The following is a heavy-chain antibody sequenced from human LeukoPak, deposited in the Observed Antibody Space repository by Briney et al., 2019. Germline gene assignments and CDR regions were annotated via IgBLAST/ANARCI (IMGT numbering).Heavy chain of an antibody. CDR3: ARDWHTIAAAGTIPAYFQH. Sequence: GGTLRLSCAASGFTFSSYSIYWVRKAPAKGRELDSSISISSCYIYYADSVKRRFTISRDNAKNSLYLQMNSLRAEDTAVYYCARDWHTIAAAGTIPAYFQHWGQGTLVTVSS. CDR1: GFTFSSYS. J-gene: IGHJ1*01. D-gene: IGHD6-13*01. V-gene: IGHV3-21*01. CDR2: ISISSCYI.